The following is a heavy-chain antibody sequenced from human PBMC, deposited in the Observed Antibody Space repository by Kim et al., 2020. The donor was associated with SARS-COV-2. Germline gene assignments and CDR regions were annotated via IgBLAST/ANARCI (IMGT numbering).Heavy chain of an antibody. CDR2: ISSSGGGT. CDR1: GFTFSSYA. CDR3: AELNTLTLGY. Sequence: GGSLRLSCAASGFTFSSYAMSWVRQAPGKGLEWVSGISSSGGGTYYADSVKGRFTISRDNSKNTLYLQMNSLRAEDTAIYYCAELNTLTLGYWGQGALVTVSS. D-gene: IGHD4-17*01. V-gene: IGHV3-23*01. J-gene: IGHJ4*02.